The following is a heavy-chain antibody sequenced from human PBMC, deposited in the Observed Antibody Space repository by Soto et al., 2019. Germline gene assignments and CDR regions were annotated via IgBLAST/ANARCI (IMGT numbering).Heavy chain of an antibody. Sequence: ASVKVSCKASGYTFTSYAMHWVRQAPGQRLEWMGWINAGNGNTKYSQKFQGRVIITRDTSASTVYMQLSNLRSEDTAVYYCARAWYQLVSTWFDPWGQGTRVTVSS. D-gene: IGHD2-2*01. V-gene: IGHV1-3*01. J-gene: IGHJ5*02. CDR1: GYTFTSYA. CDR3: ARAWYQLVSTWFDP. CDR2: INAGNGNT.